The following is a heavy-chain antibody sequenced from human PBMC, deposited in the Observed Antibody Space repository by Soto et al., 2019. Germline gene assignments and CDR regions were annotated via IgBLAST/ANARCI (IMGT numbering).Heavy chain of an antibody. CDR2: IYYSGST. CDR1: GGSISSYY. D-gene: IGHD3-22*01. Sequence: SETLSLTCTVSGGSISSYYWSWIRQPPGKGLEWIGYIYYSGSTNYNPSLKSRVTISVDTSKNQFSLKLSSVTAADTAVYYCARMTDYYDSSGLLGEAFDIWGQGTLVTVSS. J-gene: IGHJ3*02. CDR3: ARMTDYYDSSGLLGEAFDI. V-gene: IGHV4-59*01.